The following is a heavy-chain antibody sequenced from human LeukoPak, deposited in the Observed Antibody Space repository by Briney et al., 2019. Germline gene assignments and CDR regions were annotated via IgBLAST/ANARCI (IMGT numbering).Heavy chain of an antibody. CDR1: SDSISSYY. V-gene: IGHV4-4*08. J-gene: IGHJ4*02. CDR3: AREGIAAAGPSFDY. CDR2: IYTSGST. Sequence: SETLSLTCTVSSDSISSYYWSWIRQPPGKGLEWIGRIYTSGSTNYNPSLKSRVTISVDTSKNQFSLKLSSVTAADTVVYYCAREGIAAAGPSFDYWGQGTLVTVSS. D-gene: IGHD6-13*01.